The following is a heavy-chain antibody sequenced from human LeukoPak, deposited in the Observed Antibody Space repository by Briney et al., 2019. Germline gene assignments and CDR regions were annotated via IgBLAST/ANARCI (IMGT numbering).Heavy chain of an antibody. CDR2: IYHSWST. CDR3: ARTPSGYSSSWYFDY. Sequence: KSSETLSLTCTVSGYSISSGYYWGWIRQPPGNGLEWIGRIYHSWSTYYNPSLKSRVTISVDTSKNQFSLKLRSVTAEDKAVYYCARTPSGYSSSWYFDYWGQGTLVSVSS. J-gene: IGHJ4*02. V-gene: IGHV4-38-2*02. CDR1: GYSISSGYY. D-gene: IGHD6-13*01.